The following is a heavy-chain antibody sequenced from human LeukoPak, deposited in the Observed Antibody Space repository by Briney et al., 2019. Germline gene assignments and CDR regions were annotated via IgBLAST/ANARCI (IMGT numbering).Heavy chain of an antibody. CDR1: GFPFSSYW. J-gene: IGHJ4*02. V-gene: IGHV3-7*03. D-gene: IGHD1-20*01. CDR2: IKQDGSKK. CDR3: AKVKWKLIGYFDY. Sequence: GGSLRLSCVASGFPFSSYWMTWVRQAPGKGLEWVANIKQDGSKKSYVDSVKGRFTNSRDDSKNTLFLQMNSLRAEDTAVYFCAKVKWKLIGYFDYWGQGTLVTVSS.